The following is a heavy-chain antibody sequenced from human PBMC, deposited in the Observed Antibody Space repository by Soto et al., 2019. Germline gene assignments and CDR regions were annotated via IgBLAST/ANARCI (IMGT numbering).Heavy chain of an antibody. D-gene: IGHD2-15*01. CDR1: GFSLSTSGVG. V-gene: IGHV2-5*02. J-gene: IGHJ6*02. Sequence: QITLKEYGPTLVKPTQTLTVTCTFSGFSLSTSGVGVAWIRQPPGKALEWLALIYWDGDKRYSPFLKSRLTITKDTSENQVVLTLTNMDPVDTATYYCAHKGGRGAAMDVWGQGTTVTVSS. CDR3: AHKGGRGAAMDV. CDR2: IYWDGDK.